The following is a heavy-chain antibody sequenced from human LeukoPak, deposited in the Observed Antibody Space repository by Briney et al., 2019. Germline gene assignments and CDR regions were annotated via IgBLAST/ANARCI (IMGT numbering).Heavy chain of an antibody. J-gene: IGHJ5*02. V-gene: IGHV1-69*05. Sequence: ASVKVSCKASGGTFSSYAISWVRQAPGQGLEWMGRIIPIFGTANYAQKFQGRVTITTDESTSTAYMELSSLRSEDTAVYYCARGFGESDQNWSDPWGQGTLVTVSS. CDR1: GGTFSSYA. CDR2: IIPIFGTA. CDR3: ARGFGESDQNWSDP. D-gene: IGHD3-10*01.